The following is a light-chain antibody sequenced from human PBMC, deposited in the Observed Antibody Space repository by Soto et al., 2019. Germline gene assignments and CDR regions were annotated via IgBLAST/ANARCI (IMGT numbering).Light chain of an antibody. J-gene: IGKJ1*01. CDR3: QHYNSYSEA. CDR1: QSISIY. V-gene: IGKV1-5*01. Sequence: DLQMTQSPSSLSSSLGETVSITCRASQSISIYLNWYQQRTGKAPNILINAASILQSGVPYRFSGSGSGTELNLTISRLQPDDFATYYCQHYNSYSEACGQGTKVDIK. CDR2: AAS.